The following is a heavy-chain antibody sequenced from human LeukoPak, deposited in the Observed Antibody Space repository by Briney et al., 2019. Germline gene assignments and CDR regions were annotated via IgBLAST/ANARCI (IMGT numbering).Heavy chain of an antibody. CDR1: GFSFSSYA. D-gene: IGHD3-10*01. CDR2: MRHDGSKK. CDR3: AKGTGSGSFLVDY. J-gene: IGHJ4*02. V-gene: IGHV3-30*02. Sequence: GGSLRLSCAASGFSFSSYAMHWGRQAPGKGLAWVAFMRHDGSKKYYADSGQDRFIISRDNSKNTLYLQMNALRTEDTAVYFCAKGTGSGSFLVDYWGQGTLVTVSS.